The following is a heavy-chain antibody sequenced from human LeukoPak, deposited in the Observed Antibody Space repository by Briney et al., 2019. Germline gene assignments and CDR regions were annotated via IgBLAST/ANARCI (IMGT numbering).Heavy chain of an antibody. CDR2: FGHQDGET. D-gene: IGHD3-9*01. CDR3: ATGAIVYDY. CDR1: GATLSKIS. V-gene: IGHV1-24*01. Sequence: ASVKVSCKVSGATLSKISIDWVRQAPGKGLEWMGSFGHQDGETIHAQKFQGRFNMTVDAPTDTAYMEMSSLMSEDTAVYYCATGAIVYDYWGQGTPVTVSS. J-gene: IGHJ4*02.